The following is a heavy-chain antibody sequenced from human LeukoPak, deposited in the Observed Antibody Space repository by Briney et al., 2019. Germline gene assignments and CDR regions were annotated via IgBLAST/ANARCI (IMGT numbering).Heavy chain of an antibody. CDR3: ARGVGNFDY. CDR1: GGSIGSHY. CDR2: INYSGST. Sequence: PSETLSLTCTVSGGSIGSHYWSWIRQSPGKGLEWIGYINYSGSTNYNPSLKSRVTISVDTSKNQFSLKLSSVTAADTAVYCCARGVGNFDYWGQGILVTVSS. D-gene: IGHD1-26*01. V-gene: IGHV4-59*08. J-gene: IGHJ4*02.